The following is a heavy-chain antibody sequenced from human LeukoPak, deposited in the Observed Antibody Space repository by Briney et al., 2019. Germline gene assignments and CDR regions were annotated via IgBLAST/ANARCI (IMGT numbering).Heavy chain of an antibody. CDR1: GYTFNSHG. V-gene: IGHV1-18*04. Sequence: ASVKVSCKASGYTFNSHGISWVRQAPGQGLEWMGWISAYNGDTNFAQKFQGRVTLTTDRTTSTAYLELRSLRSDDTAVYYCARDPSNTSGWKTWFDPWGQGTLVTVSS. D-gene: IGHD6-19*01. J-gene: IGHJ5*02. CDR3: ARDPSNTSGWKTWFDP. CDR2: ISAYNGDT.